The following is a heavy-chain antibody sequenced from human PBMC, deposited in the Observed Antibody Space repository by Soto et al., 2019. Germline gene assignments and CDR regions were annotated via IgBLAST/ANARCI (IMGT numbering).Heavy chain of an antibody. CDR2: IIPIFGTA. D-gene: IGHD3-10*01. J-gene: IGHJ5*02. Sequence: QVQLVQSGAEVKKPGSSVKVSCTASGGTFSSYAISWVRQAPGHGLEWMGGIIPIFGTANYAQKFQGRVTITADESTSTGYMELSSLRSEDTAVYYCARDLEGVGVGFGPWGQGTLVTVSS. CDR1: GGTFSSYA. V-gene: IGHV1-69*01. CDR3: ARDLEGVGVGFGP.